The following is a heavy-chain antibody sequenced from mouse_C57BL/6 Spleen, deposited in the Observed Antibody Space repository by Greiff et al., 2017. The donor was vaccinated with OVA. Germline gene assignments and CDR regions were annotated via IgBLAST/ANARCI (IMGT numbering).Heavy chain of an antibody. D-gene: IGHD3-2*02. CDR1: GYTFTSYW. CDR3: ARGAAQATWCAY. Sequence: VQLQQPGAELVRPGSSVKLSCKASGYTFTSYWMHWVKQRPIQGLEWIGNIDPSDSETHYNQKFKDKATLTVDKSSSTAYMQLSSLTSEDSAVYYCARGAAQATWCAYWGQGTLVTVSA. CDR2: IDPSDSET. V-gene: IGHV1-52*01. J-gene: IGHJ3*01.